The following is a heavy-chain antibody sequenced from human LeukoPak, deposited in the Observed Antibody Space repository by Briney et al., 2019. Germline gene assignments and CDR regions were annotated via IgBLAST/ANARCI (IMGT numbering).Heavy chain of an antibody. J-gene: IGHJ3*02. CDR2: LY. V-gene: IGHV3-66*01. Sequence: GGSLRLSCVASGLAVGRNYMTWVRQAPGKGLEWVSVLYYADSVKGRFTISRDDSKNTLSLLMNNLRPDDTALYYCARAATVTTADAFDIWGQGTIVTVSS. CDR3: ARAATVTTADAFDI. D-gene: IGHD4-11*01. CDR1: GLAVGRNY.